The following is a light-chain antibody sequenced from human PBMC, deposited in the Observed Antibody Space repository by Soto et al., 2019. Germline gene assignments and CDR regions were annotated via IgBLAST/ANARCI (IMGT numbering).Light chain of an antibody. CDR2: GAS. J-gene: IGKJ1*01. V-gene: IGKV3-20*01. Sequence: EVVLTQSPGTLSLSPGERATLSCRASQSVSSRYFAWYQQKRGQAPRLLIYGASNRATGIPDRFSGSGSGTDFTLTISRLEPEDFAVYYCQQYGSSQWTFGQGTKVEVK. CDR1: QSVSSRY. CDR3: QQYGSSQWT.